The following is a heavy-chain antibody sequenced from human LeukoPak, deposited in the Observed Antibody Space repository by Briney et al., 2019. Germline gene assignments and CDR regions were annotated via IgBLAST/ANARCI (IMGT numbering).Heavy chain of an antibody. D-gene: IGHD3-10*01. J-gene: IGHJ5*02. CDR3: ARGEGVRQLEP. V-gene: IGHV4-61*02. CDR1: GGSISSGSYY. Sequence: SETLSLTCTVSGGSISSGSYYWSWIRQPAGKGLEWIGRIYTSGSTNYNPSLKSRVTISVDTSKNQFSLKLSSVTAADTAVYYCARGEGVRQLEPWGQGTLVTVSS. CDR2: IYTSGST.